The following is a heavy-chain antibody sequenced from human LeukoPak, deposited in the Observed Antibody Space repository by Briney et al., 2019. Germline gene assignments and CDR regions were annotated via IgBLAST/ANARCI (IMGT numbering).Heavy chain of an antibody. J-gene: IGHJ3*02. V-gene: IGHV4-59*08. D-gene: IGHD2-8*02. CDR2: IYYSGST. CDR1: GGSISSYY. Sequence: PSETLSLTCTVSGGSISSYYWSWIRQPPGKGLEWIGYIYYSGSTNYNPSLKSRVTISVDTSKNQFSLKLSSVTAADTAVYYCARTGNDAFDICGQGTMVTVSS. CDR3: ARTGNDAFDI.